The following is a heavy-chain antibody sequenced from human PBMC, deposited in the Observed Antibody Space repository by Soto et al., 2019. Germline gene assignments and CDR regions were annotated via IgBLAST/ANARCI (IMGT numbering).Heavy chain of an antibody. V-gene: IGHV4-59*01. J-gene: IGHJ4*02. CDR3: AKDYWNPRYFDN. CDR1: GGSISSYY. CDR2: IYYSGST. Sequence: PSETLSLTCTVSGGSISSYYWSWIRQPPGKGLEWIGYIYYSGSTNYNPSLKSRVTISVDTSKNQFSLKLSSVTAADTAVYYCAKDYWNPRYFDNWGQGTLVTVSS. D-gene: IGHD1-1*01.